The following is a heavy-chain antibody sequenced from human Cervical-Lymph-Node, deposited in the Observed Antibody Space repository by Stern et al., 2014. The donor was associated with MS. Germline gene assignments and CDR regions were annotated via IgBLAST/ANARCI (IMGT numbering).Heavy chain of an antibody. CDR1: GFTFSAYW. CDR2: IHSDGTTT. V-gene: IGHV3-74*01. J-gene: IGHJ4*01. CDR3: GRGFPYGSIEF. D-gene: IGHD3-10*01. Sequence: EVQLVESGGGLVQPGGSLRLSCAASGFTFSAYWMHWVRQAPGKGLEWVSRIHSDGTTTTYADSVRGRFTFSRDNAKNTMFLRMNKPDAEETGVEFRGRGFPYGSIEFWGQGTLVTVSS.